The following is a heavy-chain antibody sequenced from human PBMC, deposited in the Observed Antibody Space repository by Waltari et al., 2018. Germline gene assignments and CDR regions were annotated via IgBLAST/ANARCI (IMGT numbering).Heavy chain of an antibody. CDR2: MNPNRGKT. J-gene: IGHJ4*02. Sequence: QVQLVQSGAEVKKHGASVKVSCKASGYTFTSYDINWVRQATGQGLKWMGGMNPNRGKTGYAQKFQGRVSMTRNTSISTAYMELSSLRSEDTAVYYCARTDSGWSAGLGYWGQGTLVTVSS. D-gene: IGHD6-19*01. CDR3: ARTDSGWSAGLGY. CDR1: GYTFTSYD. V-gene: IGHV1-8*01.